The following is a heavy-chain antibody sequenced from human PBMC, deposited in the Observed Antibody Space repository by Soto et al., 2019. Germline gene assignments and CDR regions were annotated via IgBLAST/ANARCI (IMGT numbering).Heavy chain of an antibody. V-gene: IGHV4-59*01. J-gene: IGHJ4*02. CDR2: IYHSGTT. CDR3: ARVPHLVVFDF. Sequence: KSWETLSLTCTDSGGSINTYSWGWIRQPPGKGLEWITYIYHSGTTKYNPSLRSRVTISLDMSKNQFSLRLNSVTAADTAVYYCARVPHLVVFDFWGQGTRVTVSS. CDR1: GGSINTYS. D-gene: IGHD2-21*01.